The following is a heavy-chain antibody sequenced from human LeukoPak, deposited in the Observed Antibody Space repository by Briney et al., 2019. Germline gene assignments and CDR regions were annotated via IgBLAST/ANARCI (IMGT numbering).Heavy chain of an antibody. CDR3: ARASYYYDSTGYGWFDP. J-gene: IGHJ5*02. D-gene: IGHD3-22*01. Sequence: ASVKVSCKASGYTFTSYYMHWVRQAPGLGLEWMGGIIPIFGTANYAQKFQGRVTITADESTSTAYMELSSLRSEDTAVYYCARASYYYDSTGYGWFDPWGQGTLVTVSS. V-gene: IGHV1-69*13. CDR1: GYTFTSYY. CDR2: IIPIFGTA.